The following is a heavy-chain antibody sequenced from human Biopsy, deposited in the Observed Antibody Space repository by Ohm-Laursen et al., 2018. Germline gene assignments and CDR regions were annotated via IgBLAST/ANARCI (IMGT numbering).Heavy chain of an antibody. D-gene: IGHD3-22*01. CDR2: IFYRGST. Sequence: SDTLSLTCLVSGGSISNNNYYWGWIRQPPGKGLEWIGSIFYRGSTHYKPSLKSRVNISVDTSKNQFSLKLNSVTAADTAVYYFARDYDTSGYYYVSWGQGTLVTVSS. CDR1: GGSISNNNYY. J-gene: IGHJ5*02. CDR3: ARDYDTSGYYYVS. V-gene: IGHV4-39*01.